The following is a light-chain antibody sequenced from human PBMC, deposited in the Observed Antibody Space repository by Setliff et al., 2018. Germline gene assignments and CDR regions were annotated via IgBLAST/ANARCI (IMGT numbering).Light chain of an antibody. CDR3: SSYAASYNPYV. V-gene: IGLV2-8*01. CDR1: SSDVGAYNL. CDR2: EVT. J-gene: IGLJ1*01. Sequence: QSALPQPPSASGSPGQSLTISCTGTSSDVGAYNLVSWYQHHPGKAPKLIIYEVTKRPPGVPDRFSGSKSGNTASLTVSGLQAEDEAEYYCSSYAASYNPYVFGTGTKVTVL.